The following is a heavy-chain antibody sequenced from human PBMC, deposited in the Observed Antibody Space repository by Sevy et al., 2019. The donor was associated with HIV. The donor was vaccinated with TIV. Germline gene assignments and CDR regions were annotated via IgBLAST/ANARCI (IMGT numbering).Heavy chain of an antibody. CDR3: ARSKGGSWRPLQMPWEGPRYYYYGMDV. J-gene: IGHJ6*02. V-gene: IGHV1-18*01. CDR1: GYTFTSYG. Sequence: NKRRASVKVSCKASGYTFTSYGITWVRLAPGQGLEWMGWINAYNGDTKIAQKLEGRLTMSIDTSNSTASLELRSLRSDDTAIYYCARSKGGSWRPLQMPWEGPRYYYYGMDVWGQGTTVTVSS. CDR2: INAYNGDT. D-gene: IGHD1-26*01.